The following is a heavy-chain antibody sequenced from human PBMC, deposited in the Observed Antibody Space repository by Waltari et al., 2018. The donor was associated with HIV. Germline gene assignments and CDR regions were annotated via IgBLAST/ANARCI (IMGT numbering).Heavy chain of an antibody. CDR1: GYNCARYR. V-gene: IGHV5-51*03. CDR3: AGLDFYQSPGCSLGFDY. J-gene: IGHJ4*02. D-gene: IGHD2-21*01. Sequence: EVQVMQPGAAVKKPGESPKISSKVSGYNCARYRTGWARQMPGKGLAWMGLIFPRASETRSAPSLRGDITITADSSDNTAFLQWDRLQATDTAMYYGAGLDFYQSPGCSLGFDYWGQGTLVTVSS. CDR2: IFPRASET.